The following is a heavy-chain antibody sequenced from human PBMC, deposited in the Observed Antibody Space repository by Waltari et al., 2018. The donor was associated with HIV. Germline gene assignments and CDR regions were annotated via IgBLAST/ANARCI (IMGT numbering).Heavy chain of an antibody. D-gene: IGHD2-2*01. CDR1: GGSFSGYY. Sequence: QVQLQQWGAGLLKPSETLSLTCAVYGGSFSGYYWSWIRQPPGKGLEWIGEINHSGSTNYNPSLKSRVTISVDTSKNQFSLKLSSVTAADTAVYYCARGGGEYQLLPYYFDYWGQGTLVTVSS. CDR2: INHSGST. CDR3: ARGGGEYQLLPYYFDY. V-gene: IGHV4-34*01. J-gene: IGHJ4*02.